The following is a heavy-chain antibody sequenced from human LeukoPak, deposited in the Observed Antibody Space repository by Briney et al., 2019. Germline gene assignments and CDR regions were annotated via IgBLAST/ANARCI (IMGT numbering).Heavy chain of an antibody. Sequence: NPSETLSLTCTVSGGSISSSSYYWGWIRQPPGKGLEWIGSIYYSGSTYYNPSLKSRVTISVDTSKNQFSLKLSSVTAADTAVYYCARRNTFGVVAFDYWGQGTLVTVSS. J-gene: IGHJ4*02. CDR2: IYYSGST. CDR1: GGSISSSSYY. V-gene: IGHV4-39*01. CDR3: ARRNTFGVVAFDY. D-gene: IGHD3-3*01.